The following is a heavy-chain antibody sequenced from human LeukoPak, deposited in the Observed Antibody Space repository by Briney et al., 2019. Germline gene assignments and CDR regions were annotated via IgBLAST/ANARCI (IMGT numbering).Heavy chain of an antibody. J-gene: IGHJ4*02. V-gene: IGHV4-39*07. CDR3: ARDSSDVGALDY. CDR2: IYYSGST. CDR1: GGSISSSSYY. D-gene: IGHD1-26*01. Sequence: SETLFLTCVVSGGSISSSSYYWGWIRQPPGKGLEWIGSIYYSGSTYYNPSLKSRVTISVDTSKNQFSLKLSSVTAADTAVYYCARDSSDVGALDYWGQGTLVTVSS.